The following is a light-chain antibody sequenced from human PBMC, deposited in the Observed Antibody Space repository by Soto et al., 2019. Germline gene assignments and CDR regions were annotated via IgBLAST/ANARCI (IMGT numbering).Light chain of an antibody. CDR3: QQYGSPLT. CDR2: DTS. J-gene: IGKJ4*01. Sequence: EIVFTQSPSTLSLSPGERATLSCRASQSVSSNLAWYQQKPSQAPRLLIYDTSNRATGIPDRFSGSGSGTDFTLTISRLEPEDFAVYYCQQYGSPLTFGGGTKVDIK. CDR1: QSVSSN. V-gene: IGKV3-20*01.